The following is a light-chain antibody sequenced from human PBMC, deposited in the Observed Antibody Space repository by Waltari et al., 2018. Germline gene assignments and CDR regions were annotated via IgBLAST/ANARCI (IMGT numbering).Light chain of an antibody. V-gene: IGLV2-14*03. J-gene: IGLJ3*02. CDR3: CSFTSSSTWV. CDR2: DVS. Sequence: QSALTQPASVSGSPGQSITTPCTGTATDIGGYNYAPWYQQHPGKAPKLVIFDVSSRPSGISYRFSASKFGNTASLTISGLQPDDEADYYCCSFTSSSTWVFGGGTKLTVL. CDR1: ATDIGGYNY.